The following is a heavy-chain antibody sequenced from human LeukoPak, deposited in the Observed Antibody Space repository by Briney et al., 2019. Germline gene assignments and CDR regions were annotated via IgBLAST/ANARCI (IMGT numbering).Heavy chain of an antibody. J-gene: IGHJ6*03. CDR1: GFTFSNYW. D-gene: IGHD6-13*01. Sequence: GGSLRFSCAASGFTFSNYWMHWVRQAPGKGLVWVSRINSDGSSTTYADSVKGRFTISRDNAKNTLYLQMNSLRAEDTAVYYCARSAAAGFSYYSYYLDVWGKGTTVTIFS. CDR3: ARSAAAGFSYYSYYLDV. V-gene: IGHV3-74*01. CDR2: INSDGSST.